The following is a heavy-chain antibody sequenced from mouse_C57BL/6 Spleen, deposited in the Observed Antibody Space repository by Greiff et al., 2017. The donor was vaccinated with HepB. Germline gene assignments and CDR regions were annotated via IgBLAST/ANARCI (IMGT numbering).Heavy chain of an antibody. Sequence: EVHLVESGGDLVKPGGSLKLSCAASGFTFSSYGMSWVRQTPDKRLEWVATISSGGSYTYYPDSVKGRFTISRDNAKNTLYLQMSSLKSEDTAMYYCARHYYDYDRFAYWGQGTLVTVSA. CDR2: ISSGGSYT. V-gene: IGHV5-6*01. J-gene: IGHJ3*01. CDR3: ARHYYDYDRFAY. D-gene: IGHD2-4*01. CDR1: GFTFSSYG.